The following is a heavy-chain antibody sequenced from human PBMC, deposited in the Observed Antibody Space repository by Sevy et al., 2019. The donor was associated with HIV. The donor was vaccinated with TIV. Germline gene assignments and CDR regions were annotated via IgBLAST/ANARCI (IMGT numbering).Heavy chain of an antibody. CDR2: ISSSGNTI. CDR1: GFTFSSYE. J-gene: IGHJ4*02. V-gene: IGHV3-48*03. D-gene: IGHD2-21*02. Sequence: GSLRLSCEASGFTFSSYEMNWVRQAPGKGLEWVSSISSSGNTIYYADSVKGRFTISRDNAKNSLYLQMNSLRAEDTAVYYCARKMELLVPDYWGQGTLVTVSS. CDR3: ARKMELLVPDY.